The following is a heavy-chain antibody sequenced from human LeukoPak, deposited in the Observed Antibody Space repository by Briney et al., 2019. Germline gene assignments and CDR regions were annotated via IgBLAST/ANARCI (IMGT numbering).Heavy chain of an antibody. CDR3: AREGSGYHTYYFDY. CDR1: GGSISSGDYY. CDR2: IYYSGST. D-gene: IGHD3-22*01. V-gene: IGHV4-30-4*08. Sequence: PSQTLSLTCTVSGGSISSGDYYWRWLRQPPGKGLEWIGYIYYSGSTYYNPSLKSRITISVDTSKNQFSLKLSSVTAADTAVYYCAREGSGYHTYYFDYWGQGTLVTVSS. J-gene: IGHJ4*02.